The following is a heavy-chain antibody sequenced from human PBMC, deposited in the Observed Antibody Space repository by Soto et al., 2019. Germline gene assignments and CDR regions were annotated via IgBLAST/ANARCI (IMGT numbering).Heavy chain of an antibody. CDR3: ARMRELPDAFDI. CDR2: IIPISGTA. V-gene: IGHV1-69*01. CDR1: GGTFSSYA. J-gene: IGHJ3*02. Sequence: QVQLVQSGAEVKKPGSSVKVSCKASGGTFSSYAISWVRQAPGQGLEWMGGIIPISGTANYAQKFQGRVTITADESTSTANKELSSLRTEDTAVYDCARMRELPDAFDIWGQGTMVTVSS. D-gene: IGHD3-10*01.